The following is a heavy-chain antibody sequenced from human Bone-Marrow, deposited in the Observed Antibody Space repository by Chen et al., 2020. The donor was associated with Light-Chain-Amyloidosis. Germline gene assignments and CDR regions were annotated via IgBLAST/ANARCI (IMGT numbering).Heavy chain of an antibody. CDR3: GRGSAFYFHDNRGYYDASHF. CDR1: GGTFNNYV. J-gene: IGHJ3*01. D-gene: IGHD3-22*01. CDR2: TIPIFGTA. Sequence: QVHLVQSGAEVKKPGSSVKVSCEASGGTFNNYVINWFRQAPGRGLEWVGGTIPIFGTANYAQEFQDRVTITADKSTNTAYMELRSLKSEDTAVYYCGRGSAFYFHDNRGYYDASHFWGQGTMVAVSS. V-gene: IGHV1-69*06.